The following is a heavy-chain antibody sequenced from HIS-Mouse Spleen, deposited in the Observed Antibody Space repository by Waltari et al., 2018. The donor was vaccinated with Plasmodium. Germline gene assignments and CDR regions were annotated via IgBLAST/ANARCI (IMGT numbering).Heavy chain of an antibody. D-gene: IGHD1-7*01. J-gene: IGHJ4*02. CDR2: IYYSGST. CDR3: ARDRITGTSYFDY. Sequence: QLQLQESGPGLVKPSETLSLTCTVSGGSISSSSYYWGWIRQPPGKGLEWIGSIYYSGSTYYNPPLKGRVTIAVDTSKNQFSLKLSSVTAADTAVYYCARDRITGTSYFDYWGQGTLVTVSS. CDR1: GGSISSSSYY. V-gene: IGHV4-39*07.